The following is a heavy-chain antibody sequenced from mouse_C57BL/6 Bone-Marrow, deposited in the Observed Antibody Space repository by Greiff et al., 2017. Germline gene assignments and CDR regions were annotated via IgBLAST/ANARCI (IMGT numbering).Heavy chain of an antibody. Sequence: VKLQHPGAELVRPGTSVKLSCKASGYTFTSYWMHWVKQRPGQGLEWIGVIDPSDSYTNYNQKFKGKATLTVDTSSSTAYMQLSSLTSEDSAVYYCARSRYYGSSPAWFAYWGQGTLVTVSA. J-gene: IGHJ3*01. CDR2: IDPSDSYT. D-gene: IGHD1-1*01. CDR1: GYTFTSYW. CDR3: ARSRYYGSSPAWFAY. V-gene: IGHV1-59*01.